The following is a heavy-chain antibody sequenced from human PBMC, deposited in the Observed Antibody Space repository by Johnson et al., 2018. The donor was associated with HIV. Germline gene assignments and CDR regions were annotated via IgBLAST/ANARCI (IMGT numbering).Heavy chain of an antibody. V-gene: IGHV3-66*01. CDR3: AVDLGGKDVFDV. Sequence: VQLVESGGGLVQPGGSLRLSCGASGFNVSNNYMTWVRQAPGMGLEWVAVIYSGGSSFYADSVQGRFTISTDNFKNTVFLHMNTLRAEDTAVYFCAVDLGGKDVFDVWGQGTTVIVSS. CDR1: GFNVSNNY. J-gene: IGHJ3*01. CDR2: IYSGGSS. D-gene: IGHD3-3*01.